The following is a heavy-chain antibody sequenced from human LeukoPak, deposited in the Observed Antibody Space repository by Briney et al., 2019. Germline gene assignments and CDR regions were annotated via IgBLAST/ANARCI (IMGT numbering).Heavy chain of an antibody. CDR3: ARGGNYWPQWWFDP. CDR2: IYYTGST. CDR1: GGSISTSNYY. Sequence: SETLSLTCTVSGGSISTSNYYWRWLRQPPRKGLEWIGYIYYTGSTSYNPSLKSRVTMSLDASKNQFSLELNSVTPADTAVYYCARGGNYWPQWWFDPWGRGTLVSVSS. J-gene: IGHJ5*02. V-gene: IGHV4-61*01. D-gene: IGHD1-26*01.